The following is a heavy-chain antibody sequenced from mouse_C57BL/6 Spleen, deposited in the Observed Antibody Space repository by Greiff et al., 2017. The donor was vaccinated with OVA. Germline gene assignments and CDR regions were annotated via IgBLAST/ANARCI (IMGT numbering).Heavy chain of an antibody. CDR3: ARDEDYSNYGFAY. V-gene: IGHV3-6*01. Sequence: EVKLMESGPGLVKPSQSLSLTCSVTGYSITSGYYWNWIRQFPGNKLEWMGYISYDGSNNYNPSLKNRISITRDTSKNQFFLKLNSVTTEDTATYYCARDEDYSNYGFAYWGQGTLVTVSA. J-gene: IGHJ3*01. CDR1: GYSITSGYY. CDR2: ISYDGSN. D-gene: IGHD2-5*01.